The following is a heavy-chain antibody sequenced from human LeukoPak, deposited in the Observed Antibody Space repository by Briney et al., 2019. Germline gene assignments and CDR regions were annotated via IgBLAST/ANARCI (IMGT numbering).Heavy chain of an antibody. J-gene: IGHJ4*02. CDR3: ARDFFHSSDSRPFDY. Sequence: GGSLRLSCAASGFTFGAYTINWVRQAPGKGLEWVSCIFSRSESILYADSVKGRFTISRDNAKDSLYLQMDSLRVEDTAVYYCARDFFHSSDSRPFDYWGQGTLVTVSS. CDR1: GFTFGAYT. D-gene: IGHD3-22*01. CDR2: IFSRSESI. V-gene: IGHV3-21*01.